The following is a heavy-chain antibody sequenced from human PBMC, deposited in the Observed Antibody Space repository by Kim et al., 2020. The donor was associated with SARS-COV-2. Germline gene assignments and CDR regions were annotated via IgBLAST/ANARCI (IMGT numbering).Heavy chain of an antibody. D-gene: IGHD3-10*01. CDR3: ARGEYYYGSGRRDLDY. V-gene: IGHV3-11*04. J-gene: IGHJ4*02. Sequence: SVKGRFTISRDNAKNSLYLQMKSLRAEDTTVYYCARGEYYYGSGRRDLDYWGQGTLVTVSS.